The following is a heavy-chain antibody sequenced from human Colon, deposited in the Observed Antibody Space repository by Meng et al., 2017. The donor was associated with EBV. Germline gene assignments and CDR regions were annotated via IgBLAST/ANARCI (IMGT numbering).Heavy chain of an antibody. J-gene: IGHJ4*02. CDR1: GDSITANGYY. V-gene: IGHV4-39*07. D-gene: IGHD3-16*01. Sequence: QVPLQESGSGLLKTSETLSLTCSVSGDSITANGYYWGWIRQSPGKGLEWIGSIFYSGNTYFNPSLKTRVTISVDTSKNQFSLKLSSVTAADTAIYYCARERGGVTRDFDSWGQGALVTVSS. CDR3: ARERGGVTRDFDS. CDR2: IFYSGNT.